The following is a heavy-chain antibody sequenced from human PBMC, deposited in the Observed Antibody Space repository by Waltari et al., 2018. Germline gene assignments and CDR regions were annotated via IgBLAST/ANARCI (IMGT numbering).Heavy chain of an antibody. CDR1: GGTFISYA. CDR3: ARNPPHNYDFWSGYDYYGMDV. J-gene: IGHJ6*02. V-gene: IGHV1-69*08. Sequence: QVQLVQSGAEVKKPGSSVKVSCKASGGTFISYAISWVRQAPGQGLEWMGRIIPIFGTANYAQKFQGRVTITADKSTSTAYMELSSLRSEDTAVYYCARNPPHNYDFWSGYDYYGMDVWGQGTTVTVSS. D-gene: IGHD3-3*01. CDR2: IIPIFGTA.